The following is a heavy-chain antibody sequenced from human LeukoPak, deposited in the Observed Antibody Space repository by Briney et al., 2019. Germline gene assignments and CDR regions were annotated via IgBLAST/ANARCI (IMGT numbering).Heavy chain of an antibody. CDR2: ISGSGGST. CDR1: GFTFSSYG. Sequence: GGSLRLSCAASGFTFSSYGMSWVRQAPGKGLEWVSAISGSGGSTYYADSVKGRFTISRDNSKNTLYLQMNSLRAEDTAVYYCAKLGAYSSSWYGDWGQGTLVTVSS. D-gene: IGHD6-13*01. J-gene: IGHJ4*02. V-gene: IGHV3-23*01. CDR3: AKLGAYSSSWYGD.